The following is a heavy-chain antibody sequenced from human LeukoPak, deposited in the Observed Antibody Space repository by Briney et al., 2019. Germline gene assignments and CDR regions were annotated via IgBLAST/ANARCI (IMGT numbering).Heavy chain of an antibody. CDR3: ARVPATAIPFYYYYYMDV. V-gene: IGHV3-66*01. Sequence: GGSLRLSCAASGFTVSSNYMSWVRQAPGKVLEWVSVIYSGGSTYYADSVKGRFTISRDNSKNTLYLQMNSLRAEDTAVYYCARVPATAIPFYYYYYMDVWGKGTTVTVSS. CDR2: IYSGGST. J-gene: IGHJ6*03. CDR1: GFTVSSNY. D-gene: IGHD2-21*02.